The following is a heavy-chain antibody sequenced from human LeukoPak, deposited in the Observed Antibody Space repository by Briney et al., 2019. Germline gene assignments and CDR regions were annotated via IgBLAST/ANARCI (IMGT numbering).Heavy chain of an antibody. CDR3: ARASYCSSTSCYLAY. CDR2: INPNSGGT. D-gene: IGHD2-2*01. V-gene: IGHV1-2*02. Sequence: ASVKVSCKASGYTFTGYYMHWVRQAPGQGLAWMGWINPNSGGTNYAQKFQGRVTMTRDTSISTAYMELSRLRSDDTAVYYCARASYCSSTSCYLAYWGQGTLVTVSS. J-gene: IGHJ4*02. CDR1: GYTFTGYY.